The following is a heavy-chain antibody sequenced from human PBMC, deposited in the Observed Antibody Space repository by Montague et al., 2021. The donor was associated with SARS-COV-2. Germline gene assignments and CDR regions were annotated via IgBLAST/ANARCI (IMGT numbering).Heavy chain of an antibody. J-gene: IGHJ6*03. CDR3: ARGLGLGEEDAVMVYFFYYRDV. CDR2: INHSGST. V-gene: IGHV4-34*01. CDR1: GGSFSGYH. Sequence: SETLSLTCAVYGGSFSGYHWTWIRQPPGKGLEWIGEINHSGSTNYNPSLKSRLTISVDTSKNQFSLKLSSVTAADTAVYYCARGLGLGEEDAVMVYFFYYRDVWGKGTPVTVSS. D-gene: IGHD3-16*01.